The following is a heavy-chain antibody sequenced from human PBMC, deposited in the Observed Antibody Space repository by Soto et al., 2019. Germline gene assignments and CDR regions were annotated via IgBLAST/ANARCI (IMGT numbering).Heavy chain of an antibody. V-gene: IGHV4-59*08. CDR3: ARLSTVTPRYYYYMDV. Sequence: SETLSLTCTVSGGSISSYYWSWIRQPPGKGLEWIGYIYYSGSTNYNPSLKSRVTISVDTSKNQFSLKLSSVTAADTAVYYCARLSTVTPRYYYYMDVWGKGTTVTVSS. J-gene: IGHJ6*03. D-gene: IGHD4-17*01. CDR1: GGSISSYY. CDR2: IYYSGST.